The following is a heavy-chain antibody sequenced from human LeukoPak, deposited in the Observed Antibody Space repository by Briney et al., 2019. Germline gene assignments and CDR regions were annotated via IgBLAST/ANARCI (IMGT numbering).Heavy chain of an antibody. CDR2: IYPGDSDT. J-gene: IGHJ4*02. CDR3: ARVGLDILTGYYNPGAHGY. D-gene: IGHD3-9*01. V-gene: IGHV5-51*03. Sequence: KPGESLKISCKGSGYSFTSYWIGWVRQMPGKGLEWMGIIYPGDSDTRYSPSFQGQVTISADKSISTAYLQWSSLKASDTAMYYCARVGLDILTGYYNPGAHGYWGRGTLVTVSS. CDR1: GYSFTSYW.